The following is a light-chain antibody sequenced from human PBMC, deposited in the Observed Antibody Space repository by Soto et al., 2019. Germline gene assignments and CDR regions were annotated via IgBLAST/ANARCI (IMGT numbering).Light chain of an antibody. CDR3: QHYNSSSEA. CDR1: QTISSW. CDR2: KAS. V-gene: IGKV1-5*03. J-gene: IGKJ1*01. Sequence: DIEITQSPSTLSASIGARVTISCRASQTISSWLAWYQQKPGKAPKLLIYKASTLKSGVPSRFRGSGSGTEFTLTISRLQPDDFETYYCQHYNSSSEAFGQGTKVDIK.